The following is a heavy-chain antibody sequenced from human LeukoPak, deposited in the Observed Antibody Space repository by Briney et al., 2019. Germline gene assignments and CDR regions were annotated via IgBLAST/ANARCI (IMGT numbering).Heavy chain of an antibody. CDR3: ARGGRTGIAVVLDY. CDR1: GGTFSSYA. CDR2: IIPIFGTA. J-gene: IGHJ4*02. Sequence: SSVKLSCNASGGTFSSYAISWVRQAPGQGLEWMGGIIPIFGTANYAQKFQGRVTLTADESTSTAYMELSSLRSDDTAVYCCARGGRTGIAVVLDYWGQGTLVTVSS. V-gene: IGHV1-69*13. D-gene: IGHD6-19*01.